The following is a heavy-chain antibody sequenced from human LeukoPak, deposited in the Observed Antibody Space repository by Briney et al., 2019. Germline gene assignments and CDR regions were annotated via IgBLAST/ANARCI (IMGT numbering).Heavy chain of an antibody. Sequence: SETLSLTCAVYGGSFSGYYRSWIRQPPGKGLEWIGEINHSGSTNYNPSLNSRVTISVDTSKNQFSLKLSSVTAADTAVYYCARWYYYGSGSSQWGQGTLVTVSS. D-gene: IGHD3-10*01. CDR1: GGSFSGYY. CDR3: ARWYYYGSGSSQ. V-gene: IGHV4-34*01. CDR2: INHSGST. J-gene: IGHJ4*02.